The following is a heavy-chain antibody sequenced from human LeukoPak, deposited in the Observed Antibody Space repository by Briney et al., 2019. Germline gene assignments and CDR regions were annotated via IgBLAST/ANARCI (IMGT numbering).Heavy chain of an antibody. Sequence: GGSLRLSCVASGFTFSSYAMSWVRQAPAKGLQWVSAISGSVGATYYADSVKGRFTISRDNAKNSLYLQVNSLRAEDTAVYYCARADTTHPYYFDYWGQGTLVTVSS. CDR3: ARADTTHPYYFDY. J-gene: IGHJ4*02. V-gene: IGHV3-23*01. D-gene: IGHD5-18*01. CDR2: ISGSVGAT. CDR1: GFTFSSYA.